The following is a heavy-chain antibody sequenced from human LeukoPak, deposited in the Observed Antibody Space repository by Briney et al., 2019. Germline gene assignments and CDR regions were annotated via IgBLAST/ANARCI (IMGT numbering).Heavy chain of an antibody. Sequence: GSLRLSCAASGFTFSDHYMTWIRQAPGKGLEWVSYISNSGSSRFYADSVKGRFTISRDNANDSVYLIMTSLRAEDTAMYYCAREYSGLDFWGQGIRVTVSS. D-gene: IGHD6-19*01. CDR2: ISNSGSSR. CDR1: GFTFSDHY. CDR3: AREYSGLDF. J-gene: IGHJ4*02. V-gene: IGHV3-11*01.